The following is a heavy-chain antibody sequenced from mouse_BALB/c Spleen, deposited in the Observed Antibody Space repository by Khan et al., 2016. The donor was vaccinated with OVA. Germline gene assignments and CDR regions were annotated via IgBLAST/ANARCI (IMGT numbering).Heavy chain of an antibody. CDR2: IKYSGST. Sequence: EVQLQESGPGLVKPSQSLSLTCTVTGYSITSDYAWNWIRQFPGNKLEWMGYIKYSGSTSYNPSLKSRISITRNTSQHQFFLPFSSVTNEDTATYYGARSGTISTVVATDFDSWGQGTTLTVSS. J-gene: IGHJ2*01. D-gene: IGHD1-1*01. V-gene: IGHV3-2*02. CDR3: ARSGTISTVVATDFDS. CDR1: GYSITSDYA.